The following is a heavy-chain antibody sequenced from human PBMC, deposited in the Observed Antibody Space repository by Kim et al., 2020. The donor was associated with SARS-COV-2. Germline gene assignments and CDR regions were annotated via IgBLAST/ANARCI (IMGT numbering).Heavy chain of an antibody. J-gene: IGHJ4*02. Sequence: SYIDYADSLKGRFTVSRDNAKSSLFLQMNSLRAEDTAVYYCARGYRSTVGYWGQGALVTVSS. D-gene: IGHD6-13*01. CDR3: ARGYRSTVGY. CDR2: SYI. V-gene: IGHV3-21*01.